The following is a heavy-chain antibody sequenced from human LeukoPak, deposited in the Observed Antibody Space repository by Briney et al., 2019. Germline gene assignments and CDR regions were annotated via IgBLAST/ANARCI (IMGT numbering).Heavy chain of an antibody. V-gene: IGHV4-59*01. CDR1: GGSISSYY. J-gene: IGHJ4*02. CDR2: IYYSGST. Sequence: SETMSLTCTVSGGSISSYYWSWIRQPPGKGLEWIGYIYYSGSTNYNPSLKSRVTISVDTSKNQFSLKLSSVTAADTAVYYCASYFIDAFDYWGQGTLLPVFS. CDR3: ASYFIDAFDY. D-gene: IGHD3-9*01.